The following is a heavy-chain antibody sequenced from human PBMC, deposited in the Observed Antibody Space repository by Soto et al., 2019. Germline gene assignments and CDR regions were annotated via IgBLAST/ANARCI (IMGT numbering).Heavy chain of an antibody. CDR3: ARTAHYYDSSGYSEYFQH. Sequence: LSLTCTVSGGSISSYYWSWIRQPPGKGLEWIGYIYYSGSTNYNPSLKSRVTISVDTSKNQFSLKLSSVTAADTAVYYCARTAHYYDSSGYSEYFQHWGQGTLVTVSS. J-gene: IGHJ1*01. CDR1: GGSISSYY. D-gene: IGHD3-22*01. V-gene: IGHV4-59*01. CDR2: IYYSGST.